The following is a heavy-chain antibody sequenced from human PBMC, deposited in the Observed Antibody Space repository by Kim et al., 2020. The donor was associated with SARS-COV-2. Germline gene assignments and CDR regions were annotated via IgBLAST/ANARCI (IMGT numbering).Heavy chain of an antibody. CDR3: ARGTYYYDSSAPFDY. J-gene: IGHJ4*02. Sequence: DSGKGRLPISRNNAKNSLYLQMNSLRAEDTAVYYCARGTYYYDSSAPFDYWGQGTLVTVSS. V-gene: IGHV3-21*01. D-gene: IGHD3-22*01.